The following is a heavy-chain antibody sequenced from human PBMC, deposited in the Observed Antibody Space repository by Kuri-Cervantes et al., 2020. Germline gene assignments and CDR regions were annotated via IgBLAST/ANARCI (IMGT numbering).Heavy chain of an antibody. D-gene: IGHD6-6*01. J-gene: IGHJ4*02. V-gene: IGHV4-61*01. CDR2: IYYSGST. CDR3: ARNLYSGSLRLGY. CDR1: GGSVSSGNYY. Sequence: SETLSLTCTVSGGSVSSGNYYWSWIRQPPGKGLEWIGCIYYSGSTNYNPSLKSRVTISVDTSKNQFSLKLSSVTAADTAVYYCARNLYSGSLRLGYWGQGTLVTVSS.